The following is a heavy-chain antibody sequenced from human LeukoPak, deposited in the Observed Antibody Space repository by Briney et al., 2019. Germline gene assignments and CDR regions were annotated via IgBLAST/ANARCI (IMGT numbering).Heavy chain of an antibody. D-gene: IGHD6-19*01. CDR2: MYYSGST. CDR1: GGSISTYY. J-gene: IGHJ2*01. CDR3: ASDSSGHSYWYFDL. Sequence: SETLSLTCTVSGGSISTYYWSWIRQPPGKGLEWIGYMYYSGSTNYNPSLKSRVTISVDTSKNQFSLKLSSVTAADTALYYCASDSSGHSYWYFDLWGRGTLVTVSS. V-gene: IGHV4-59*01.